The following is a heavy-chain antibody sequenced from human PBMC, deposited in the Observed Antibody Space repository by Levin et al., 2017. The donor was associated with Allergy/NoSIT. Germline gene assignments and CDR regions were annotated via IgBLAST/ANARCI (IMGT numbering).Heavy chain of an antibody. CDR1: GFTFGKYW. V-gene: IGHV3-7*04. D-gene: IGHD6-25*01. CDR3: ARDFRASGYSSDSY. Sequence: GGSLRLSCAASGFTFGKYWMSWVRQAPGKGLEWVANIKEDGSEKYYVDSVKGRFTISRDNAKKSLYLQTNGLRVEDTAVYYCARDFRASGYSSDSYWGQGTLVTVSS. J-gene: IGHJ4*03. CDR2: IKEDGSEK.